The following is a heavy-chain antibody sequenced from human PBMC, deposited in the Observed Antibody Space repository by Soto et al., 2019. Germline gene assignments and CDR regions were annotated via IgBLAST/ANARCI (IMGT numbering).Heavy chain of an antibody. D-gene: IGHD3-3*01. Sequence: GGSLRLSCSASGFTFSTYAMHWVRQAPGKGLEYVSAITTNGGSTYYADSVKGRFTISRDNSKNTLYLQMTSLRAEDTAVYYCVKDWHGFSIWGQGTMVTVSS. J-gene: IGHJ3*02. CDR2: ITTNGGST. CDR1: GFTFSTYA. V-gene: IGHV3-64D*08. CDR3: VKDWHGFSI.